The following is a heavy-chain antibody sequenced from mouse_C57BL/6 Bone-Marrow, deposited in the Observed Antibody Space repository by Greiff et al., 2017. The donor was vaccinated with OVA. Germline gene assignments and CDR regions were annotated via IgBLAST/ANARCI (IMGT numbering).Heavy chain of an antibody. J-gene: IGHJ1*03. CDR1: GYTFTSYW. V-gene: IGHV1-55*01. D-gene: IGHD2-4*01. CDR2: IYPGSGST. Sequence: QVQLQQPGAELVKPGASVKMSCKASGYTFTSYWITWVKPRPGQGLEWIGDIYPGSGSTNYNEQFKSKATLTVDTSSSTAYMQLSSLTSEDSAVYYCARYYDYDGWYFDVWGTGTTVTVSS. CDR3: ARYYDYDGWYFDV.